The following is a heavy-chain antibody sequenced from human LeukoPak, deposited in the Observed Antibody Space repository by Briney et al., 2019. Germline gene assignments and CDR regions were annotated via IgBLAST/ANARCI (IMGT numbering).Heavy chain of an antibody. Sequence: RASVKVSCKASGYTFTGYYMHWVRQAPGQGLEWMGWISTYSDNANYAQNLQGRVAMTTDTSTTTAYMELRSLRSDDTAVYYCARTTAWARTKFDYWGQGTLVTVSS. V-gene: IGHV1-18*04. D-gene: IGHD1-14*01. J-gene: IGHJ4*02. CDR2: ISTYSDNA. CDR1: GYTFTGYY. CDR3: ARTTAWARTKFDY.